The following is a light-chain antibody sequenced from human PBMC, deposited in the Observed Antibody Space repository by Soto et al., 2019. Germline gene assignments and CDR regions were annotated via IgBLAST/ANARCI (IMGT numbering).Light chain of an antibody. CDR1: SSNIGSNT. CDR3: AAWDDILNGAV. CDR2: SNN. V-gene: IGLV1-44*01. J-gene: IGLJ7*02. Sequence: QSVLTQQPSACGTPGQRVTISFSGSSSNIGSNTVNWYQQLPGTAPKRFIYSNNQRPSRVRDRFTGSKAGTSASLAISGLQSEDEADYYCAAWDDILNGAVFGGGTQLTAL.